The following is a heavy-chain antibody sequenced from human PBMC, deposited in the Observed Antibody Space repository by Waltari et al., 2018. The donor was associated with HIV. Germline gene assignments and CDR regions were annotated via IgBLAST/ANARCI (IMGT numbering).Heavy chain of an antibody. CDR3: ARMGLMMYAIGAFDI. Sequence: EVQLVESGGGLVQPGGSLRLSCAASGFTFSLYWMSWVRQAPGKGREGVANIKQDGSEKHYVDSVKGRFTISRDNAKKSLYLQMNSLRAEDTAVYYCARMGLMMYAIGAFDIWGQGTMVTVSS. J-gene: IGHJ3*02. V-gene: IGHV3-7*01. D-gene: IGHD2-8*01. CDR1: GFTFSLYW. CDR2: IKQDGSEK.